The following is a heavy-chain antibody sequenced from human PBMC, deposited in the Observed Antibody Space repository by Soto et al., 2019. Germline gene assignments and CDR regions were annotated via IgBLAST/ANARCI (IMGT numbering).Heavy chain of an antibody. V-gene: IGHV4-59*08. CDR2: IYYSAST. D-gene: IGHD2-8*02. CDR1: GGSIVNYY. CDR3: AGHVQVVRNDNWFAP. J-gene: IGHJ5*02. Sequence: PSEPLSLTCTVSGGSIVNYYWSWIRQPPGKGLEWIGYIYYSASTNYNPSLKSRVTISVDTSQNQFSLKLNSVTAADTAVYYCAGHVQVVRNDNWFAPWGQGTLVTVSS.